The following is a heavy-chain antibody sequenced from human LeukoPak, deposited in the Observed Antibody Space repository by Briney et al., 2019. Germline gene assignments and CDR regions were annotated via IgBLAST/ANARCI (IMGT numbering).Heavy chain of an antibody. J-gene: IGHJ6*03. V-gene: IGHV4-39*01. D-gene: IGHD6-25*01. CDR3: ATAGGIAASWGYYYMDV. CDR1: GGPISSSSYY. Sequence: SETLSLTCTVSGGPISSSSYYWGWIRQPPGKGLEWLGSIYYSGSTYYNPSLKSRVTISVATSKNQFSLKLSSVTAADTAVYYCATAGGIAASWGYYYMDVWGKGTTVTVSS. CDR2: IYYSGST.